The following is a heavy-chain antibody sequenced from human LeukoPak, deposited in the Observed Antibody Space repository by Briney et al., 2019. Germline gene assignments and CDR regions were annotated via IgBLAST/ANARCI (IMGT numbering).Heavy chain of an antibody. CDR3: VRGYFGLDV. CDR2: IKQDGSEK. J-gene: IGHJ6*02. V-gene: IGHV3-7*03. CDR1: GFTFSSYW. Sequence: GGSLRLSCAASGFTFSSYWMSWVRQAPGKGLEWVANIKQDGSEKNYVDSMRGRFTISRDNAKNSLHLQVDSLRVEDTAIYYCVRGYFGLDVWGQGTTVTVSS.